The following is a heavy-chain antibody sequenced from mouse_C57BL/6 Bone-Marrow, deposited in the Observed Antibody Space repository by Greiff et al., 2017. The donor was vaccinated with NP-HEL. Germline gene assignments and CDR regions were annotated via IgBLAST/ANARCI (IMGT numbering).Heavy chain of an antibody. Sequence: EVKLMESGGGLVKPGGSLKLSCAASGFTFSSYAMSWVRQTPEKRLEWVATISDGGSYTYSPDNVKGRFTISRDNAKNNLYLQMSHLKSEDTAMYYCAREGRGDYWGQGTLVTVSA. CDR2: ISDGGSYT. J-gene: IGHJ3*01. CDR3: AREGRGDY. D-gene: IGHD3-3*01. CDR1: GFTFSSYA. V-gene: IGHV5-4*01.